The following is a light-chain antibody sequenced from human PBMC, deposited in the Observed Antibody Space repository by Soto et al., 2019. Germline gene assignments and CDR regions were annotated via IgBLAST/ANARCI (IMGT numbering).Light chain of an antibody. V-gene: IGKV1-6*01. CDR2: GAS. CDR1: QGIRND. Sequence: AIQMTQSPSSLSASIGDRVTITCRASQGIRNDLGWYQQKPGKAPKVLIYGASNLQSGVPPRFSRSGSGTDFTLAISSLQPEDSETYYCLQDINYPWTLGQGTKVDIK. J-gene: IGKJ1*01. CDR3: LQDINYPWT.